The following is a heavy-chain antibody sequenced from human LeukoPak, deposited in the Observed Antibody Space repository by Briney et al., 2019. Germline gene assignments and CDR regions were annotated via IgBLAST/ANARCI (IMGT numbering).Heavy chain of an antibody. CDR3: TLIAAADYFDY. J-gene: IGHJ4*02. V-gene: IGHV5-51*01. Sequence: GESLQISCKGSGYSFTSYWIGWVRQLPGKGLEWMGIIYPGDSDTRYSPSFQGQVTISADKSISTAYLQWSSLKASDTAMYYCTLIAAADYFDYWGQGTLVTVSS. D-gene: IGHD6-13*01. CDR2: IYPGDSDT. CDR1: GYSFTSYW.